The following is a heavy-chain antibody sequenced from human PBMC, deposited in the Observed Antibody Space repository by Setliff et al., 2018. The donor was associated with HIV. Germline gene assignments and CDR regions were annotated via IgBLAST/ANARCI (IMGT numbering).Heavy chain of an antibody. J-gene: IGHJ4*01. V-gene: IGHV4-59*12. CDR3: ARGAPYCNHGICHLFDY. D-gene: IGHD2-8*01. Sequence: SETLSLTCAVYIGSFSDYYWSWIRQPPGKGLEWIGYIYYSGGTDYNPSLKSRVTISVDTSKNQFSLRLTSVTAADTAVYYCARGAPYCNHGICHLFDYWGHGNLVTVSS. CDR2: IYYSGGT. CDR1: IGSFSDYY.